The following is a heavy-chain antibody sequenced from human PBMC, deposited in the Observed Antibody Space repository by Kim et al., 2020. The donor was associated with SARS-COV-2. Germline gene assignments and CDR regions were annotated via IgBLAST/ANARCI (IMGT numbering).Heavy chain of an antibody. V-gene: IGHV3-30*04. Sequence: GGSLRLSCAASGFTFSAHSLHCVRQAPGKGLEWVTIISYDGSHLSYPDSVMDRLIISRVNTKSTLYLQMTSLRPEDTAVYYCLADIGSRSFDHCGQGTLV. J-gene: IGHJ4*02. CDR1: GFTFSAHS. D-gene: IGHD3-10*01. CDR3: LADIGSRSFDH. CDR2: ISYDGSHL.